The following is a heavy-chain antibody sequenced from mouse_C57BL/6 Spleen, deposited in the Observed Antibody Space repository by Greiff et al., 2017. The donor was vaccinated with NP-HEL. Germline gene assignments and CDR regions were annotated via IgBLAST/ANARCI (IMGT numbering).Heavy chain of an antibody. CDR2: ISNGGGST. V-gene: IGHV5-12*01. CDR1: GFTFSDYY. Sequence: EVMLVESGGGLVQPGGSLKLSCAASGFTFSDYYMYWVRQTPEKRLEWVAYISNGGGSTYYPDTVKGRFTISRDNAKNTLYLQMSRLKSEDTAMYYCARRGYQYYYAMDYWGQGTSVTVSS. J-gene: IGHJ4*01. CDR3: ARRGYQYYYAMDY.